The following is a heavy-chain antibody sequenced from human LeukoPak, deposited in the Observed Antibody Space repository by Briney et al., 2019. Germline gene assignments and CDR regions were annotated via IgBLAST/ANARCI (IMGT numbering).Heavy chain of an antibody. V-gene: IGHV4-39*01. CDR1: GGSISSSSYY. D-gene: IGHD3-10*01. CDR3: ARRGHHGSGTGNGLDV. Sequence: SETLSLTCTVAGGSISSSSYYWGWIRQPPGKGLEWIGSSYYSGSTYYNPSLKSRVTISVDTSKIQFSLKLSSVTAADTAVYYCARRGHHGSGTGNGLDVWGQGTTVPVSS. CDR2: SYYSGST. J-gene: IGHJ6*02.